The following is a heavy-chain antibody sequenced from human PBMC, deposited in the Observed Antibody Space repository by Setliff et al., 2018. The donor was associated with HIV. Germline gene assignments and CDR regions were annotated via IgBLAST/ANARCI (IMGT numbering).Heavy chain of an antibody. Sequence: PSETLSLTCTVSGGSITSGIYSWSWIRQPPGKGLEWIGYVYQSGSTYYKPSLKSRVPMSVDRSKNQFSLKIDSVTAADTAVYFCAGDNGANGGPGWLGPWGQGILVTVSS. CDR1: GGSITSGIYS. CDR3: AGDNGANGGPGWLGP. J-gene: IGHJ5*02. V-gene: IGHV4-30-2*01. D-gene: IGHD2-8*01. CDR2: VYQSGST.